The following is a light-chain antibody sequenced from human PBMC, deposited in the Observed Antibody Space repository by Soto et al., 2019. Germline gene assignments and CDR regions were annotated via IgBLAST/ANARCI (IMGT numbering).Light chain of an antibody. J-gene: IGLJ1*01. CDR1: SSDVGGYDY. V-gene: IGLV2-8*01. CDR3: TSYAGSNNFPDV. Sequence: QSVLTQPPSASGSPGQSVTISCTGTSSDVGGYDYVSWYQQHPGEAPKLMIYEVSKRPSGVPDRFSGSKSGNTASLAVSGLQAEDEADYYCTSYAGSNNFPDVFGTGTKVTVL. CDR2: EVS.